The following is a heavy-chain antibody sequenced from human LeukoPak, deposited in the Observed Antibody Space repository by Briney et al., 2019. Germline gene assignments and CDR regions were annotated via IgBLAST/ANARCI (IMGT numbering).Heavy chain of an antibody. J-gene: IGHJ3*02. CDR3: ARAYDSSADDAFDI. D-gene: IGHD3-22*01. V-gene: IGHV4-34*01. CDR2: INHSGST. Sequence: SETLSLTCAVYGGSFSGYYWSWIRQPPGKGLEWMGEINHSGSTNYNPSLKSRVTISVDTSKNQFSLKLSSVTAADTAVYYCARAYDSSADDAFDIWGQGTMVTVSS. CDR1: GGSFSGYY.